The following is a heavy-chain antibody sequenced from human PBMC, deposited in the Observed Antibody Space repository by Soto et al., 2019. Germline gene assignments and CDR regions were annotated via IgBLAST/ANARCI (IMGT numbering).Heavy chain of an antibody. CDR2: IKYSGTT. V-gene: IGHV4-39*01. Sequence: SETLSLTCTVSGGSISSSRCHWGWIRQPPGKGLEWIASIKYSGTTFYNPSLKSRVTLSVDTSKNQFALKLSSVTAADTAVYYCASGNYYDSSGYYYEMFDYWGQGTLVTVSS. CDR3: ASGNYYDSSGYYYEMFDY. J-gene: IGHJ4*02. CDR1: GGSISSSRCH. D-gene: IGHD3-22*01.